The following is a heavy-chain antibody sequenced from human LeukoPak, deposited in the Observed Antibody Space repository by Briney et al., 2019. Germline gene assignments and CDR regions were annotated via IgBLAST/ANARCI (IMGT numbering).Heavy chain of an antibody. CDR1: GGPISSYY. J-gene: IGHJ4*02. V-gene: IGHV4-59*01. D-gene: IGHD3-10*01. Sequence: SETLSLTCTVSGGPISSYYWSWIRQPPGKGLEWIGYIYYSGSTNYNPSLKSRVTISVDTSKNQFSLKLSSVTAADTAVYYCARDHRGPFDYWGQGTLVTVSS. CDR2: IYYSGST. CDR3: ARDHRGPFDY.